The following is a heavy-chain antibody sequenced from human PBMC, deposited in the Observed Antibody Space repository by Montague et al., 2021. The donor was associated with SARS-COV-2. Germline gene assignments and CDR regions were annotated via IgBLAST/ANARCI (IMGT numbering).Heavy chain of an antibody. CDR1: GGSISSGYFY. D-gene: IGHD4-17*01. J-gene: IGHJ4*02. V-gene: IGHV4-61*02. Sequence: TLSLTCTVSGGSISSGYFYWSWLRQPAGKGLEWIGLIYPGGNTNSNPSLKSRVTISVDTSKNQFSLKLSSVTAADTAVYYDASVYTVTYYFDYWGRGTLVTVSS. CDR2: IYPGGNT. CDR3: ASVYTVTYYFDY.